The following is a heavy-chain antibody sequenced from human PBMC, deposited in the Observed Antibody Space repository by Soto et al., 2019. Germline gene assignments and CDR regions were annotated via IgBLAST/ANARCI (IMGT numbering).Heavy chain of an antibody. J-gene: IGHJ6*02. CDR2: IVPLFKRT. CDR3: ARPGIDTSGYYSTHNYGMDL. V-gene: IGHV1-69*06. Sequence: QVHLVQSGAQVKKPGSSVRVSCRASGGTVSDYAINWVRQAPGQGLEWVGGIVPLFKRTEYAQSLQGRVTITADKFKTIFYMELNSLRSEDTAVYYCARPGIDTSGYYSTHNYGMDLWGPGTTVIVSS. CDR1: GGTVSDYA. D-gene: IGHD3-22*01.